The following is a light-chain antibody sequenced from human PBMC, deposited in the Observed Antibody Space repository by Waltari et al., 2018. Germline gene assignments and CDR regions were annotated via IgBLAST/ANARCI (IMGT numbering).Light chain of an antibody. V-gene: IGLV1-40*01. CDR1: SSNIGAPYN. CDR2: DDS. CDR3: QSDDSGLIGVV. J-gene: IGLJ3*02. Sequence: QSVLTQPPSVSGAPGQRVTISCTGSSSNIGAPYNVHWYQHLPGTAPKLLIYDDSHRPSGVPDRFSGSKSGTSASLAITGLRAEDEAEYYCQSDDSGLIGVVFGGGTKVTVL.